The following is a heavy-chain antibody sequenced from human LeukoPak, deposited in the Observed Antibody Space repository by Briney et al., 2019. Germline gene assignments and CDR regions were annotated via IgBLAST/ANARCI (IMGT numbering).Heavy chain of an antibody. V-gene: IGHV1-18*01. J-gene: IGHJ6*02. CDR1: GYTFTSYG. CDR2: ISAYNGNT. CDR3: AREMACSGGSCYLYYYYYYGMDV. Sequence: VASVKVSCKASGYTFTSYGISWVRQAPGQGLEWMGWISAYNGNTNYAQKLQGRVTMTTDISTSTAYMELRSLRSDDTAVYYCAREMACSGGSCYLYYYYYYGMDVWGQGTTVTVSS. D-gene: IGHD2-15*01.